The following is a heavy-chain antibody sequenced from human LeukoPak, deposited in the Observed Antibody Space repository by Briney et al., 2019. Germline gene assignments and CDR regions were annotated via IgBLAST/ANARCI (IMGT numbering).Heavy chain of an antibody. CDR2: IYYSGST. V-gene: IGHV4-59*01. CDR3: AREGGSALDY. J-gene: IGHJ4*02. Sequence: ASETLSLTCTVSGGSISSYYWSWIRQPPGKGLEWIGYIYYSGSTNYNPSLKSRVTISVDTSKNQFSLKLGSVTAADTAVYYCAREGGSALDYWGQGTLVTVSS. D-gene: IGHD1-26*01. CDR1: GGSISSYY.